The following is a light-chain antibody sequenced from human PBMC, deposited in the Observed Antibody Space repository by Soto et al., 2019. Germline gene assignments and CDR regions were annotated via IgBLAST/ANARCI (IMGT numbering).Light chain of an antibody. CDR2: EVS. CDR1: SSDVGGYDY. CDR3: NSYTTSSVWV. Sequence: QSALTQPASVSGSPGQSITISCTGTSSDVGGYDYVSWYQQHPGKAPQLMIYEVSHRPSGVSNRFSGSKSGNTASLTISGLQAEDEAEYYCNSYTTSSVWVFGGGTQLTVL. J-gene: IGLJ3*02. V-gene: IGLV2-14*01.